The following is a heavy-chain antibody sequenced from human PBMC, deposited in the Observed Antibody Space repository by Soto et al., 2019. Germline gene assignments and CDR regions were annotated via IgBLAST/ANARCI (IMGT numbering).Heavy chain of an antibody. CDR2: IIPVVGTT. CDR3: ARGLLYATTYLDY. J-gene: IGHJ4*02. CDR1: GDTFTTNS. Sequence: QVQLVQSGAEVKKPGSSVKVSCKASGDTFTTNSLNWVRQAPGQGLEWMGGIIPVVGTTKYAQKYQDRVTITGDKSTNTAYMELSSLRSDETAVYYCARGLLYATTYLDYWGQGTPVTVSS. D-gene: IGHD2-8*01. V-gene: IGHV1-69*06.